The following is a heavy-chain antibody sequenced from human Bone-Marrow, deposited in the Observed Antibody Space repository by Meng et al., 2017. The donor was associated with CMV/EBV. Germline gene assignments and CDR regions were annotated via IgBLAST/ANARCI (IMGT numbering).Heavy chain of an antibody. Sequence: GGSLRLSCAASGFTVSSNYMSWVRQAPGKGLEWVSVIYSGGSTYYADSVKGRFTISRDNSKNTLYLQMNSLRAEDTAVYYCARESTPNYCSSTSCYPPYYYYYVMDVWGQGTTVTVSS. CDR1: GFTVSSNY. D-gene: IGHD2-2*01. V-gene: IGHV3-66*02. CDR3: ARESTPNYCSSTSCYPPYYYYYVMDV. CDR2: IYSGGST. J-gene: IGHJ6*02.